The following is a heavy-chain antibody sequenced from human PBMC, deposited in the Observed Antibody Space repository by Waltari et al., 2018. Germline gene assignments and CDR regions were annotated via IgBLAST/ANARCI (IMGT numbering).Heavy chain of an antibody. CDR2: INHSGST. V-gene: IGHV4-34*01. J-gene: IGHJ4*02. CDR1: GGSFSGYY. D-gene: IGHD3-22*01. Sequence: QVQLQQWGAGLLKPSETLSLTCAVYGGSFSGYYWSWIRQPPGKGLEWIGEINHSGSTNYNPSLKSRVTISVDTSKNQFSLKLSSVTAADTAVYYCARNARSNYYDSSGYHPLDYWGQGTLVTVSS. CDR3: ARNARSNYYDSSGYHPLDY.